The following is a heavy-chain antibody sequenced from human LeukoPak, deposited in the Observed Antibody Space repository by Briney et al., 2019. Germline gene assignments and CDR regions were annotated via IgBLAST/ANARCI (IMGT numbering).Heavy chain of an antibody. J-gene: IGHJ3*02. CDR3: ARDLEVDIAVIGAFDI. CDR2: IWYDGSNK. D-gene: IGHD5-12*01. CDR1: GFTFSSYG. V-gene: IGHV3-33*01. Sequence: GGSLRLSCAASGFTFSSYGMHWVRQAPGKGLEWVAVIWYDGSNKYYADSVKGRFTISRDNSKNTLYLQMNSLRAEDTAVYYCARDLEVDIAVIGAFDIWGQGTMVTVSS.